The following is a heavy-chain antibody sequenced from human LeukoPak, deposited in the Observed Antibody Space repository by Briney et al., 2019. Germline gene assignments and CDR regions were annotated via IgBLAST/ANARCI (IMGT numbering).Heavy chain of an antibody. D-gene: IGHD6-19*01. CDR1: GFTFSSYA. CDR3: AKTRYSSGWALYFDY. Sequence: GGSLRLSCAASGFTFSSYATSWVRQAPGKGLEWVSAISGSGGSTYYADSVKGRFTISRDNSKNTLYLQMNSLRAEDTAVYYCAKTRYSSGWALYFDYWGQGTLVTVSS. V-gene: IGHV3-23*01. CDR2: ISGSGGST. J-gene: IGHJ4*02.